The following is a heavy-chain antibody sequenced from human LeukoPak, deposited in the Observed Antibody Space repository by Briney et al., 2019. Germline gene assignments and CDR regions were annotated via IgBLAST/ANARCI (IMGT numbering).Heavy chain of an antibody. CDR2: MNPNSGNT. CDR1: GYTFTSYD. Sequence: ASVKVSCKASGYTFTSYDINWVRQATGQGLEWMGWMNPNSGNTGYAQKFQGRVTMTRNTSISTAYMELSSLRSEDTAVYYCARDQEPGYSSGRFNYYGMDVWGQGTTVTVSS. V-gene: IGHV1-8*01. D-gene: IGHD6-19*01. J-gene: IGHJ6*02. CDR3: ARDQEPGYSSGRFNYYGMDV.